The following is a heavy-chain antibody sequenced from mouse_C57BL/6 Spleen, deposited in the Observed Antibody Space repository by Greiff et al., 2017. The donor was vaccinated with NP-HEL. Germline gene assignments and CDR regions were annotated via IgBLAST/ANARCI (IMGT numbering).Heavy chain of an antibody. D-gene: IGHD2-5*01. Sequence: EVKLMESGEGLVKPGGSLKLSCAASGFTFSSYAMSWVRQTPEKRLEWVAYISSGGDYIYYADTVKGRFTISRDNARNTLYLQMSSLKSEDTAMYYCTRENSNHPYWGQGTLVTVSA. J-gene: IGHJ3*01. CDR1: GFTFSSYA. CDR3: TRENSNHPY. V-gene: IGHV5-9-1*02. CDR2: ISSGGDYI.